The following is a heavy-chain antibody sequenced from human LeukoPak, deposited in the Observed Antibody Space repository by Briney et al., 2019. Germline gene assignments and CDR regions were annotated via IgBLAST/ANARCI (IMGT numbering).Heavy chain of an antibody. CDR3: ARSELGYCSSTSCPSYDY. CDR2: ISAYNGNT. Sequence: ASVKVSCKASGYTFTSYGISWVRQAPGQGLEWMGWISAYNGNTNYAQKLQGRVTMTTDTSTSTAYMELRSLRSDDTAVYYCARSELGYCSSTSCPSYDYWGQGTLVTVSS. J-gene: IGHJ4*02. D-gene: IGHD2-2*01. CDR1: GYTFTSYG. V-gene: IGHV1-18*01.